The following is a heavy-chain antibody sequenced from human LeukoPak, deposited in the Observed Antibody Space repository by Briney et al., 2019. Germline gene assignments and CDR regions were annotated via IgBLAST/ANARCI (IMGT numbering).Heavy chain of an antibody. V-gene: IGHV3-30*07. CDR2: ISYDGSNK. CDR3: ARNSDYGGNSQIDY. J-gene: IGHJ4*02. D-gene: IGHD4-23*01. CDR1: GFTFSSYA. Sequence: GGSLRLSCAASGFTFSSYAMHWVRQAPGKGLEWVAVISYDGSNKYYADSVKGRFTISRDNSKNTLYLQMNSLRAEDTAVYYCARNSDYGGNSQIDYWGQGTLVTVSS.